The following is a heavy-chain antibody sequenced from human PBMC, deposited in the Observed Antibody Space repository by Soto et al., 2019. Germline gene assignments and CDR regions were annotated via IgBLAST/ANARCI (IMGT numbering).Heavy chain of an antibody. Sequence: QVQLVQSGAEVKKPGSSVKVSCKASGGTFSSYPISWVRQAPGQGLEWMGRIIPILGIANYAQKFQGRVTITADKSTSTAYMELSSLRSEDTAVYYCARDTADIPGTSIWGQGTMVTVSS. V-gene: IGHV1-69*04. CDR1: GGTFSSYP. CDR2: IIPILGIA. J-gene: IGHJ3*02. D-gene: IGHD2-15*01. CDR3: ARDTADIPGTSI.